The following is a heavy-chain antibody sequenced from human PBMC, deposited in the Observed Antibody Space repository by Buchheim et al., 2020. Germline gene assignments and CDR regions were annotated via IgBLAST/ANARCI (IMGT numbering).Heavy chain of an antibody. CDR3: ARTPSIAAAGIYGYYYYYYMDV. J-gene: IGHJ6*03. CDR2: INHSGST. D-gene: IGHD6-13*01. V-gene: IGHV4-34*01. Sequence: QVQLQQWGAGLLKPSETLSLTCAVYGGSFSGYYWSWIRQPPGKGLEWIGEINHSGSTNYNPSLKSRVTISVDTSKNQFFLKLSSVTAADTAVYYCARTPSIAAAGIYGYYYYYYMDVWGKGTT. CDR1: GGSFSGYY.